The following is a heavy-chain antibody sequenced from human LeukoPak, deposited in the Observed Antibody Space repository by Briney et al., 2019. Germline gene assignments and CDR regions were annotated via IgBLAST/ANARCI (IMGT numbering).Heavy chain of an antibody. CDR1: GGSFSGYY. Sequence: RSSETLSLTCAVYGGSFSGYYWSWIRQPPGKGLEWIGEINHSGSTNYNPSLKSRVTISVDTSKNQFSLKLSSVTAADTAVYYCARRRILWLRISWFDPWGQGTLVTVSS. J-gene: IGHJ5*02. CDR2: INHSGST. CDR3: ARRRILWLRISWFDP. D-gene: IGHD5-18*01. V-gene: IGHV4-34*01.